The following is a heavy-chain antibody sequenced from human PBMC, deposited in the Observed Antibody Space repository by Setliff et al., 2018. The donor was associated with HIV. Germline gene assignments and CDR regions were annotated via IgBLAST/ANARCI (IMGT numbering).Heavy chain of an antibody. CDR1: GDSSSNDY. CDR2: IHTSGDT. D-gene: IGHD4-17*01. J-gene: IGHJ1*01. V-gene: IGHV4-4*08. CDR3: ARGGFTGVTTHFQH. Sequence: SETLSLTCTVSGDSSSNDYWTWVRQPPGKGLEWIGNIHTSGDTNYNPSLKSRVTISADMSKNQFSLKLSSVTAADTAVYYCARGGFTGVTTHFQHWGRGTLVTVSS.